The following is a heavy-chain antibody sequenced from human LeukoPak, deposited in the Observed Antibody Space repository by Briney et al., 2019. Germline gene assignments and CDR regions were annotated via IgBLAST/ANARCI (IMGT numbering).Heavy chain of an antibody. D-gene: IGHD6-13*01. Sequence: PGGSLRLSCAASGFTFSSYSMNWVRQAPGKGLEWVSYISSSSSTIYYADSVKGRFTISRDNAKNSLYLQMNSLRAEDTAVYYCARDPSSWYYHYMDVWGKGTTVTVSS. CDR2: ISSSSSTI. J-gene: IGHJ6*03. CDR1: GFTFSSYS. CDR3: ARDPSSWYYHYMDV. V-gene: IGHV3-48*01.